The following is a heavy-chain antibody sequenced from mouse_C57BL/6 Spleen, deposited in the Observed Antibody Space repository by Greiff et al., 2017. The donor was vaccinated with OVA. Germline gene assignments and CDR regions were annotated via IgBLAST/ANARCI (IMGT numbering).Heavy chain of an antibody. CDR2: IYPGSGNT. J-gene: IGHJ2*01. V-gene: IGHV1-76*01. CDR1: GYTFTDYY. CDR3: ARLDDGYYDY. Sequence: VKLMESGAELVRPGASVKLSCKASGYTFTDYYINWVKQRPGQGLEWIARIYPGSGNTYYNEKFKGKATLTAEKSSSTAYMQLSSLTSEDSAVYFCARLDDGYYDYWGQGTTLTVSS. D-gene: IGHD2-3*01.